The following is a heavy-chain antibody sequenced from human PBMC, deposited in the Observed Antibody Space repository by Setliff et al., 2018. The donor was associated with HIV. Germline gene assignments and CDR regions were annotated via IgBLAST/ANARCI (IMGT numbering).Heavy chain of an antibody. CDR2: IHYSGST. V-gene: IGHV4-59*11. J-gene: IGHJ5*02. Sequence: SETLSLTCTVSGGSISSHYWSWIRQPPGKGLEWIGSIHYSGSTNYNPSLKSRVTISVDRSKNQFSLKLSSVTPADTAIYYCARDNPSAHWFDPWGQGTLVTVSS. CDR1: GGSISSHY. CDR3: ARDNPSAHWFDP.